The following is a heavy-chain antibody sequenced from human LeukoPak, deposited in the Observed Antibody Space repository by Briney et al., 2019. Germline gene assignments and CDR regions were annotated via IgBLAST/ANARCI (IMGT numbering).Heavy chain of an antibody. CDR3: ASRGYGDPEYYFDY. CDR1: GFTFSSYA. Sequence: QPGGSLRLSCAASGFTFSSYAMHWIRQAPGKGLEWVAVLSYDGSNKYYADSVKGRFTISRDNSKNTLYLQMNSLRAEDTAVYYCASRGYGDPEYYFDYWGQGTLVTVSS. J-gene: IGHJ4*02. D-gene: IGHD4-17*01. V-gene: IGHV3-30*01. CDR2: LSYDGSNK.